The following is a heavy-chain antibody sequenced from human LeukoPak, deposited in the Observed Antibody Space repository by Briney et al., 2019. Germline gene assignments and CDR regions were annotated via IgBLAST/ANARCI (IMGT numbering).Heavy chain of an antibody. J-gene: IGHJ6*02. D-gene: IGHD6-19*01. CDR3: ATGIAVAGNLGPYYYGMDV. Sequence: GGSLRLSCAASGFTVSSNYMSWVRQAPGKGLEWVSVIYSGGSTYYADSAKGRFTISRDNSKNTLYLQMNSLRAEDTAVYYCATGIAVAGNLGPYYYGMDVWGQGTTVTVSS. V-gene: IGHV3-53*01. CDR2: IYSGGST. CDR1: GFTVSSNY.